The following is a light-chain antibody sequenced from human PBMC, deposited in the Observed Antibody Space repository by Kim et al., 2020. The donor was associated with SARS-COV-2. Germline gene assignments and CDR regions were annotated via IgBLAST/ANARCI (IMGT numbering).Light chain of an antibody. Sequence: QSVLTQPPSVSAAPGQKVTISCSGSSSNTGNNLVSWYQQVPGTAPKLLIYDNDKRPSGIPDRFSGSKSGTSATLGITGLQTGDEADYYCGTWDSSLSAYVFGTGTKVTVL. CDR2: DND. CDR3: GTWDSSLSAYV. J-gene: IGLJ1*01. CDR1: SSNTGNNL. V-gene: IGLV1-51*01.